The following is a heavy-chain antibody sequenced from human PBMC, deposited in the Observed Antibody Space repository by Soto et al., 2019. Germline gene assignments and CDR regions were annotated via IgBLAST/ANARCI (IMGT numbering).Heavy chain of an antibody. CDR3: AKDKKGGYSYGAEFDY. Sequence: SVKVSCKASGGTFSSYAISWVRQAPGQGLEWMGGIIPIFGTANYAQKFQGRVTITADKSTSTAYMELSSLRSEDTALYYCAKDKKGGYSYGAEFDYWGQGTLVTVSS. J-gene: IGHJ4*02. CDR1: GGTFSSYA. V-gene: IGHV1-69*06. CDR2: IIPIFGTA. D-gene: IGHD5-18*01.